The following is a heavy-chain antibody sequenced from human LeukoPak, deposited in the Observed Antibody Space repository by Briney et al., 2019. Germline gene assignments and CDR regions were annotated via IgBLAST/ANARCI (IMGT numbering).Heavy chain of an antibody. CDR2: VYPGDSDI. CDR3: ARLNHYDTSGYYSSEYFQY. Sequence: ESLKISCKGSGYIFSSYWLAWVRQMPGKGLEWMGIVYPGDSDIRYSPSFQGLVTISADTSINTAYLQLSSLEASDTAMYFCARLNHYDTSGYYSSEYFQYWGQGTLVTVSS. D-gene: IGHD3-22*01. V-gene: IGHV5-51*01. CDR1: GYIFSSYW. J-gene: IGHJ1*01.